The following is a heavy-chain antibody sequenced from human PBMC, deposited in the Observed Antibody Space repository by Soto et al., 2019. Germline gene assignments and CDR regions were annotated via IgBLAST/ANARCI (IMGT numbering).Heavy chain of an antibody. V-gene: IGHV3-23*01. CDR2: VSGSGGSV. J-gene: IGHJ3*01. D-gene: IGHD6-19*01. CDR1: GFTFSNYA. Sequence: EVQLLESGGDLVRPGGSLRLSCAASGFTFSNYAMNWVRQAPGKGLEGVSVVSGSGGSVYYADSVQGRFTISRDNSKNTLYLQGNSRRAEDTAIYYCVREGSGWYSRGSFDFWGRGTMVTVSS. CDR3: VREGSGWYSRGSFDF.